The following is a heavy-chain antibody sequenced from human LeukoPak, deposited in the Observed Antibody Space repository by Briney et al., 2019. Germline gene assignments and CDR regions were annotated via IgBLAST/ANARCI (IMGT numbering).Heavy chain of an antibody. D-gene: IGHD6-13*01. CDR2: ITSSSDII. CDR1: GFTFSSYS. J-gene: IGHJ5*02. CDR3: AKGQGSSWFYSWFDP. Sequence: PGGSLRLSCAASGFTFSSYSMNWVRQAPGKGLEWVSYITSSSDIIYYADSVKGRFTSSRDNARNSLYLQLNSLRAEDTAVYYCAKGQGSSWFYSWFDPWGQGTLVTVSS. V-gene: IGHV3-48*04.